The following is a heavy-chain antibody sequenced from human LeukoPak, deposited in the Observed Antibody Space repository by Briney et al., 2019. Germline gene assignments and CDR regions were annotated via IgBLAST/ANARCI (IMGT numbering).Heavy chain of an antibody. D-gene: IGHD2-21*01. CDR1: GGSISSSSYY. CDR3: ARRIGLVTPNAFDI. J-gene: IGHJ3*02. CDR2: IYYSGST. V-gene: IGHV4-39*01. Sequence: SETLSLTCTVSGGSISSSSYYWGWIRQPPGKGLEWIGSIYYSGSTYYNPSLKSRVTLSVDTSKNPFSLKLSSVTAADTAVYYCARRIGLVTPNAFDIWGQGAMVTVSS.